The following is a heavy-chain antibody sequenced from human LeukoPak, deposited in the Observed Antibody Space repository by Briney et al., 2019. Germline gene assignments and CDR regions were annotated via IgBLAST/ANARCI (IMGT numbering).Heavy chain of an antibody. Sequence: ASVKVSCKASGYTFTGYYMHWVRQAPGQGLEWMGRIKPNNGGTNYAQKFQGRVTMTRDTSISTAYMELSRLRSDDTAVYYCARDQERYYYGSGIPQGWFDPWGQGTLVTVSS. D-gene: IGHD3-10*01. CDR1: GYTFTGYY. V-gene: IGHV1-2*06. CDR2: IKPNNGGT. J-gene: IGHJ5*02. CDR3: ARDQERYYYGSGIPQGWFDP.